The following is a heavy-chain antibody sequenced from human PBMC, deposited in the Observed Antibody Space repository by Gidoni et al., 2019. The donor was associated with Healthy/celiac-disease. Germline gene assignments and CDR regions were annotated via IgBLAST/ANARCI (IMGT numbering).Heavy chain of an antibody. D-gene: IGHD3-9*01. CDR1: GFTFSSYA. Sequence: EVQLLESGGGLVQPGGSLRLSCAASGFTFSSYAMSWVRQAPGKGLEWVSAISGSGGSTYYADSVKGRFTISRDNSKNTLYLQMNSLRAEDTAVYYCAKDALTGYFDWPHGRPVNGMDVWGQGTTVTVSS. J-gene: IGHJ6*02. CDR3: AKDALTGYFDWPHGRPVNGMDV. V-gene: IGHV3-23*01. CDR2: ISGSGGST.